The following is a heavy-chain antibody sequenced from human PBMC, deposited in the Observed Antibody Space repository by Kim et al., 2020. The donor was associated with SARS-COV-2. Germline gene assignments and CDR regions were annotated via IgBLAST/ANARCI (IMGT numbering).Heavy chain of an antibody. CDR3: VKGSNHRGIFDF. CDR2: ISFDGNIK. J-gene: IGHJ4*02. Sequence: GGSLRLSCTVSGFNFNTSDIHWVRQAPGKGLHWVATISFDGNIKDYSDSVQGRFTVSRDNSKNILFLQMNSLSTDDTGVYYCVKGSNHRGIFDFWGRGTL. CDR1: GFNFNTSD. V-gene: IGHV3-30*18. D-gene: IGHD3-16*02.